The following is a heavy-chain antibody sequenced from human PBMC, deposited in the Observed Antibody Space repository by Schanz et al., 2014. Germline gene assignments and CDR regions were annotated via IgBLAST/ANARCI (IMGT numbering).Heavy chain of an antibody. V-gene: IGHV3-21*01. Sequence: VQVVQSGGGLVKPGGSLRLSCAASTFTFSSDWMSWVRQAPGKGLEWVSYVSRSTPDIYYADSVKGRFTMSRDNAKNSLYLEMNSLRAEDTALYYCARDRRNADLDYWGQGTLVTVSS. CDR3: ARDRRNADLDY. CDR1: TFTFSSDW. CDR2: VSRSTPDI. D-gene: IGHD1-1*01. J-gene: IGHJ4*02.